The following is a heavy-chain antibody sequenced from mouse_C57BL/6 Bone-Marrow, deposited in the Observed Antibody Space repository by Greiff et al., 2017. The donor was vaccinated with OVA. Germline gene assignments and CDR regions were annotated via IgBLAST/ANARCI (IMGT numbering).Heavy chain of an antibody. CDR2: IYPRDGST. Sequence: QVQLQQSDAELVKPGASVKISCKVSGYTFTDHTIHWMKQRPEPGLEWIGYIYPRDGSTKYNEKFKGKDTLTADKSSSTAYMQLNSLTSEDSAVYFGARRDYYGSNAMDYWGQGTSVTVSS. CDR3: ARRDYYGSNAMDY. J-gene: IGHJ4*01. CDR1: GYTFTDHT. V-gene: IGHV1-78*01. D-gene: IGHD1-1*01.